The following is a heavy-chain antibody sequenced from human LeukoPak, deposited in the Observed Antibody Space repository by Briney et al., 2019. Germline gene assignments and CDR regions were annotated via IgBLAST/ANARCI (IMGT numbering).Heavy chain of an antibody. D-gene: IGHD5-12*01. CDR3: ASGNTGYDRDSFDI. Sequence: SQTLSLTCAVSGGSISSGGYSWSWVRQPPGEGLEWVGYIYHSGSTYYNPSLQSRVTISLDRSKNQFSLKLSSMTAEDTAVYYCASGNTGYDRDSFDIWGQGTMVTVSS. CDR2: IYHSGST. V-gene: IGHV4-30-2*01. J-gene: IGHJ3*02. CDR1: GGSISSGGYS.